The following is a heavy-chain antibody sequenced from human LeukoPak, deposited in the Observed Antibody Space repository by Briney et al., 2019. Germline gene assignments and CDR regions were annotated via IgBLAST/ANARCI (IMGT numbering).Heavy chain of an antibody. CDR3: ATTFGVVVRVAFDI. Sequence: ASVKSSSKVSGYTLSELSMQRGRQAPGKGVVWRGGFDPEDGETIYAQKFQGRVTMSDDTSTDTAYMELSSLRSEDTAVYYCATTFGVVVRVAFDIGGQGTMVTVS. D-gene: IGHD3-3*01. CDR1: GYTLSELS. CDR2: FDPEDGET. J-gene: IGHJ3*02. V-gene: IGHV1-24*01.